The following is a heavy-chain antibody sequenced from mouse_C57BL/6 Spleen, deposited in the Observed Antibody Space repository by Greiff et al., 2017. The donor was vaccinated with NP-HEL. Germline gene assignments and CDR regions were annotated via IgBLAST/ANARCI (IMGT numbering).Heavy chain of an antibody. CDR1: GYTFTEYT. CDR3: ARHEEEGGTVVADWYFDV. V-gene: IGHV1-62-2*01. CDR2: FYPGSGSI. D-gene: IGHD1-1*01. Sequence: VQRVESGAELVKPGASVKLSCKASGYTFTEYTIHWVKQRSGQGLEWIGWFYPGSGSIKYNEKFKDKATLTADKSSSTVYMELSRLTSEDSAVYFCARHEEEGGTVVADWYFDVWGTGTTVTVSS. J-gene: IGHJ1*03.